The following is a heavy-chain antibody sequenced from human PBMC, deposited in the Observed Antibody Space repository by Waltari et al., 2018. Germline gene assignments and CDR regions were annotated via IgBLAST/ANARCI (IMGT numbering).Heavy chain of an antibody. CDR1: GGSITSNRHY. V-gene: IGHV4-39*02. CDR3: ATYIGASIGTAAFDV. D-gene: IGHD5-12*01. CDR2: MSYNGAT. J-gene: IGHJ3*01. Sequence: QLQLQESGPGLGKPSETLSLTCIVSGGSITSNRHYWAWIRQPPGQGLEWIGTMSYNGATYSSPSLKSRVTVSRDTSNNHLSLKLGSVTAADTAVYYCATYIGASIGTAAFDVWGQGTMVTVSS.